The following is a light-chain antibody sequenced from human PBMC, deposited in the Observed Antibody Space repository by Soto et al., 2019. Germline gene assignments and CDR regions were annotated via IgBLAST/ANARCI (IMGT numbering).Light chain of an antibody. CDR2: ENN. V-gene: IGLV1-51*01. CDR1: WSNTGNNY. Sequence: QSVLTQPPSVSAAPRQKVTISCSGSWSNTGNNYVSWYQQLPGTAPKLLIYENNKRPSGIPDRFSGSKSGTSATLGITGLQTGDEADYYCGTWDSSLSAAVFGGGTKVTVL. J-gene: IGLJ2*01. CDR3: GTWDSSLSAAV.